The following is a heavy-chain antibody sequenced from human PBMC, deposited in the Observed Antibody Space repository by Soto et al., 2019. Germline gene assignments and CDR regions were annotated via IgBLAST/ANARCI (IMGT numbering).Heavy chain of an antibody. D-gene: IGHD6-13*01. V-gene: IGHV1-69*13. CDR3: ARESIAAADYYYYYGMDV. Sequence: SVKVSCKASGGTFSSYAISWVRQAPGQGLEWMGGIIPIFGTANYAQKFQGRVTITADESTSTAYMDLSSLRSEDTAVYYCARESIAAADYYYYYGMDVWGQGTTVTVSS. J-gene: IGHJ6*02. CDR1: GGTFSSYA. CDR2: IIPIFGTA.